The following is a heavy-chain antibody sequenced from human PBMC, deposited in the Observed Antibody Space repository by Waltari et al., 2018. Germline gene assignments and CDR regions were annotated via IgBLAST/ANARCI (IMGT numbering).Heavy chain of an antibody. Sequence: QVQLQESGPGLVKPSETLSLTCAVSGYSISRGYYWGWIRQPPGKGLEWIGSIYHSGSTYYNPSLKSRVTISVDTSKNQFSLKLSSVTAADTAVYYCARKINAQPDYFDYWGQGTLVTVSS. CDR2: IYHSGST. CDR1: GYSISRGYY. J-gene: IGHJ4*02. CDR3: ARKINAQPDYFDY. V-gene: IGHV4-38-2*01.